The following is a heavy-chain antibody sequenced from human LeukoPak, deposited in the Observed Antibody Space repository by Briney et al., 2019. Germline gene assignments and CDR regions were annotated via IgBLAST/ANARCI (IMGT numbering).Heavy chain of an antibody. CDR1: GGSISSGSYY. D-gene: IGHD6-25*01. Sequence: SQTLSLTCTVSGGSISSGSYYWSWIRQPAGMGLEWIGRIYTSGSTSYNPSLRSRVTISVDTSKNQFSLRLTSVTAADTAVYYYARDAAPDYWGQGTLVTVSS. V-gene: IGHV4-61*02. CDR3: ARDAAPDY. CDR2: IYTSGST. J-gene: IGHJ4*02.